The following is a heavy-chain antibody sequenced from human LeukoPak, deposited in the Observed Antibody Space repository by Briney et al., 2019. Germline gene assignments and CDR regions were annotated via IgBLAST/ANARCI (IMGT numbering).Heavy chain of an antibody. CDR2: INPNSGGT. D-gene: IGHD6-13*01. CDR3: ARGRVAAVQSDP. CDR1: GYTFTGYY. Sequence: ASVKVSCKSSGYTFTGYYMHWVRQAPGQGLEWMGWINPNSGGTNYAQKFQGRVTMTRDTSISTAYMELSRLRSDDTAVYYCARGRVAAVQSDPWGQGTLVTVSS. V-gene: IGHV1-2*02. J-gene: IGHJ5*02.